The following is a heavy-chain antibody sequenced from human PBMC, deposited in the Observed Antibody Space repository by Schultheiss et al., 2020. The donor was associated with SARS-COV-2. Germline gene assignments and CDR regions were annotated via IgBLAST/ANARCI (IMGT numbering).Heavy chain of an antibody. CDR2: ISSSTGYI. CDR1: GFTVSSNY. Sequence: GGSLRLSCAASGFTVSSNYMSWVRQAPGKGLEWVSSISSSTGYIFYADSVKGRFTIYRDNAKNSLYLQMNSLRAEDTAVYYCARYMISFGGIIVSGFDYWGQGALVTVSS. CDR3: ARYMISFGGIIVSGFDY. J-gene: IGHJ4*02. D-gene: IGHD3-16*02. V-gene: IGHV3-21*01.